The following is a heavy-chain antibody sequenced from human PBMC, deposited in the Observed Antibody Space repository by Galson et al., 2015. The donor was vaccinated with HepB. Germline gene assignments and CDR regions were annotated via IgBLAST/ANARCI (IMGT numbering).Heavy chain of an antibody. Sequence: SCKASGYIFTTYAIHWVRQAPGQGLVWVSRINPDGSSTSYADSVKGRFTISRDNSKSTLYLQMNSLGTDDTAVYYCAEARYCGSTSCYSWFWFDPWGQGTLVTVSS. J-gene: IGHJ5*02. CDR3: AEARYCGSTSCYSWFWFDP. CDR2: INPDGSST. CDR1: GYIFTTYA. D-gene: IGHD2-2*01. V-gene: IGHV3-74*01.